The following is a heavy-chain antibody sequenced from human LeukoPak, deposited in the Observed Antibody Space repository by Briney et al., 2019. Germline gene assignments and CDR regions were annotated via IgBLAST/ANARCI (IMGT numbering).Heavy chain of an antibody. CDR3: ARADTNIVATYWFDP. Sequence: GGSLRLSCAASGFTFSSYSMNWVRQAPGKGLEWVSSISSSSSYIYYADSVKGRFTISRDNAKNSLYLQMNSLRAADTAVYYCARADTNIVATYWFDPWGQGTLVTVSS. V-gene: IGHV3-21*01. CDR1: GFTFSSYS. J-gene: IGHJ5*02. CDR2: ISSSSSYI. D-gene: IGHD5-12*01.